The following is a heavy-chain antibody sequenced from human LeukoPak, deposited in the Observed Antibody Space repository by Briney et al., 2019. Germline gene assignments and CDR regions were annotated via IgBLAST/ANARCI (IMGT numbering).Heavy chain of an antibody. CDR2: INSDGSST. D-gene: IGHD1-26*01. CDR3: ARVGKVAFDM. CDR1: GFTFSSYW. Sequence: GGSLRLSCAASGFTFSSYWMHWVRQAPGKGLVWVSSINSDGSSTSYADSVKGRFTISRDNAKNTLYLQMNSLRAEDTAVYYCARVGKVAFDMWGQGTMVTVSS. V-gene: IGHV3-74*01. J-gene: IGHJ3*02.